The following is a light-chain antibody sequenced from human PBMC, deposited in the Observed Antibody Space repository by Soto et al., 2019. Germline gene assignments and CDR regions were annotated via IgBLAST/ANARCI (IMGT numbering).Light chain of an antibody. CDR2: EVT. Sequence: QSVLTQPASVSGSPGQTITISCTGTSSDVGGYNYLSWYQQHPGKAPKDMIYEVTNRPSGVSNRFSGSKSGNTASLTISGLQAEDEADHFCSSYTTSGTPVFGGGTKLTVL. J-gene: IGLJ3*02. CDR3: SSYTTSGTPV. V-gene: IGLV2-14*01. CDR1: SSDVGGYNY.